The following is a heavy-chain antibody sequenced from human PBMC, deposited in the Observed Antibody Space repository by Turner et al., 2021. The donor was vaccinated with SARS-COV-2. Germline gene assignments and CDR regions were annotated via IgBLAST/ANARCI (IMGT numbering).Heavy chain of an antibody. D-gene: IGHD3-22*01. J-gene: IGHJ3*02. Sequence: QVQLVEAGGGVVQPGRYVRSSCAESCLTFSSYGMHWVRHAPGKGLEWVAVIWCDGNNKYYADSVKGRFTISRDNSKNTLYLQMNSLRAEDTAVYYCAREDLYDSSGYYYSCAFDIWGQGTMVTVSS. V-gene: IGHV3-33*01. CDR1: CLTFSSYG. CDR3: AREDLYDSSGYYYSCAFDI. CDR2: IWCDGNNK.